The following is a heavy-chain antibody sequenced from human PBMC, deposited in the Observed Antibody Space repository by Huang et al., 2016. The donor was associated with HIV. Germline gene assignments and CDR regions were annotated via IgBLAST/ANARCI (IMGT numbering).Heavy chain of an antibody. CDR3: ARDTTTVAGLDF. V-gene: IGHV3-30*14. Sequence: QVQLVESGGGVVQPGRSLRLSCAVSGFTFRDHPMHWVRQAPGKGLEWVAVISFDGRNKFYAHFVRGRFTISRDNSKNILYLQLNSLTPADTSIYYCARDTTTVAGLDFWGQGALVTVSS. D-gene: IGHD6-19*01. J-gene: IGHJ4*02. CDR2: ISFDGRNK. CDR1: GFTFRDHP.